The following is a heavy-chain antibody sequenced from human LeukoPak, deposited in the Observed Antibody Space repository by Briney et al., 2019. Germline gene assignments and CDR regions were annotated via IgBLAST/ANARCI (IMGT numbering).Heavy chain of an antibody. V-gene: IGHV3-23*01. CDR2: ISPSDGNT. D-gene: IGHD1-26*01. J-gene: IGHJ4*02. Sequence: GGSLRLSCAASGFTFSKYAMSWVRQAPGKGLEWVSAISPSDGNTFYADSVKGRFTISRDNSKNTLYLQMNSLRAEDTAVYYCAKDAGTNYVSDWGQGTLVSVSS. CDR1: GFTFSKYA. CDR3: AKDAGTNYVSD.